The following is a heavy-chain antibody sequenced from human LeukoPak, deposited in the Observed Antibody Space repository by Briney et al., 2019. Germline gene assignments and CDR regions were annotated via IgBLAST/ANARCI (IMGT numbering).Heavy chain of an antibody. Sequence: GGSLRLSCAASGFTFSSYWMSWVRQAPGKGLEWVANIKQDGSEKYYVDSVKGRFTISRDNAKNSLYLQMNSLRAEDTAVYYCASFRKYSSSWYGGLFDYWGQGTLVTVSS. CDR3: ASFRKYSSSWYGGLFDY. D-gene: IGHD6-13*01. V-gene: IGHV3-7*01. CDR2: IKQDGSEK. J-gene: IGHJ4*02. CDR1: GFTFSSYW.